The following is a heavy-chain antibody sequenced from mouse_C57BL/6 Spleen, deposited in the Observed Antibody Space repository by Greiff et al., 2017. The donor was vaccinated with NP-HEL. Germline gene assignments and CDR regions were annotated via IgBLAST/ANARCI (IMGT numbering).Heavy chain of an antibody. CDR2: IYPGDGDT. CDR1: GYAFSSSW. CDR3: ARCEGFYWYFDV. V-gene: IGHV1-82*01. D-gene: IGHD3-3*01. Sequence: QVQLQQSGPELVKPGASVKISCKASGYAFSSSWMNWVKQRPGKGLEWIGRIYPGDGDTNYNGKFKGKATLTADKSSSTAYMQLSSLTSEDSAVYFCARCEGFYWYFDVWGTGTTVTVSS. J-gene: IGHJ1*03.